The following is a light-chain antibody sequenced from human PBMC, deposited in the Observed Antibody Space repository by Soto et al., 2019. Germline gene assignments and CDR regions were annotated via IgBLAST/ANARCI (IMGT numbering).Light chain of an antibody. CDR1: ESVSAGY. V-gene: IGKV3-20*01. Sequence: EIVLTQSPSTLSLSSGERATLSCRASESVSAGYLAWYQQKPGQAPRLLIYGASSRATGIPDRFSGSGSGADFTLTISRLEPEDFAVYYCHQYGSSPFTFGPGTKVDIK. CDR3: HQYGSSPFT. CDR2: GAS. J-gene: IGKJ3*01.